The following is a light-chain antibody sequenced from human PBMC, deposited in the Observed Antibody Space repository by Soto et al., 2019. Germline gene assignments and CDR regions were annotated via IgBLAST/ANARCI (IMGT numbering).Light chain of an antibody. CDR3: AAWDDSLNGVV. J-gene: IGLJ3*02. Sequence: QAVVTQPPSASGTPGQRVTVSCSGSSSNIGSHVVSWYQHLPGTAPKLLIYSNNQWPSGVPDRFSGSKSGTSASLAISGLQSGDEADYYCAAWDDSLNGVVFGGGTQLTVL. CDR1: SSNIGSHV. V-gene: IGLV1-44*01. CDR2: SNN.